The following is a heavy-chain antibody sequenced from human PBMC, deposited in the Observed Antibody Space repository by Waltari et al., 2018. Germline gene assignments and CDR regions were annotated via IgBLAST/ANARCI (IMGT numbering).Heavy chain of an antibody. V-gene: IGHV3-21*01. D-gene: IGHD2-15*01. J-gene: IGHJ6*03. CDR2: ISSSSSYI. Sequence: EVQLVESGGGLVKPGGSLRLSCAASGFTFSSYSMNWVRQAPGKGLEWVSSISSSSSYIYYADSVKGRFTISRDNAKNSLYLQMNSLRAEDTAVYYCARDPRHLIANYYMDVWGKGTTVTVSS. CDR1: GFTFSSYS. CDR3: ARDPRHLIANYYMDV.